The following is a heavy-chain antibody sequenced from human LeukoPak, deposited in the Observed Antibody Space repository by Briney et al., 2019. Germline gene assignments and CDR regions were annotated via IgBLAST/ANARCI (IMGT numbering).Heavy chain of an antibody. Sequence: GGSLRLSCAGSGFTFSYYWMTWVRQAPGKGLEWVANIKGDGGEKDYVDSVKGRFTISRDNAKNSLYLQMNSLRAEDTAVYYCARDSGLTTVTIYWDYWGQGTLVTVSS. D-gene: IGHD4-17*01. V-gene: IGHV3-7*05. CDR2: IKGDGGEK. J-gene: IGHJ4*02. CDR3: ARDSGLTTVTIYWDY. CDR1: GFTFSYYW.